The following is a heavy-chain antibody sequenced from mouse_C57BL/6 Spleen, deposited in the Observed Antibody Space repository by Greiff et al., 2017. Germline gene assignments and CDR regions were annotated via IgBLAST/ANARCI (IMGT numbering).Heavy chain of an antibody. CDR2: INPNYGTT. D-gene: IGHD1-1*01. V-gene: IGHV1-39*01. Sequence: EVQLQQSGPELVKPGASVKISCKASGYSFTDYNMNWVKQSNGKSLEWIGVINPNYGTTSYNPKFKGKATLTVDQSSSTAYMKLNRLTSEDSAVYYCARTKYYGSGYVTNLDYWGQGTTLTVSS. J-gene: IGHJ2*01. CDR3: ARTKYYGSGYVTNLDY. CDR1: GYSFTDYN.